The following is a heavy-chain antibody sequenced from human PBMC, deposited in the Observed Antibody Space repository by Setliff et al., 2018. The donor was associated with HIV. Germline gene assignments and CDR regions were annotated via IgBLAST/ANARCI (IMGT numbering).Heavy chain of an antibody. V-gene: IGHV4-4*08. D-gene: IGHD3-16*01. CDR3: ARQFWMLTTLYFDS. CDR1: GGSINSYY. Sequence: SETLSLTCTVSGGSINSYYWSWIRLPPGRGLEWIGYVSTSGSTKYNPSLKSRLTIFMDTSKSQLSLWLSSVTAADTAVYYCARQFWMLTTLYFDSLGPGTLVTVSS. J-gene: IGHJ4*02. CDR2: VSTSGST.